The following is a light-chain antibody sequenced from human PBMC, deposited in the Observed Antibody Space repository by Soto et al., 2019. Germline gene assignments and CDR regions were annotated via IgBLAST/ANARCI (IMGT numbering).Light chain of an antibody. CDR2: DDT. J-gene: IGLJ2*01. CDR3: CSYAGSYTFL. V-gene: IGLV2-11*01. CDR1: SRDVGGYDY. Sequence: QSALSQPRSVSGSPGQSVTIACTGTSRDVGGYDYVSWYQQHPGKAPKLMIHDDTERPSGVPDRFSGSKSGNTASLTISGLQAEDEADYYCCSYAGSYTFLFGGGTKLTVL.